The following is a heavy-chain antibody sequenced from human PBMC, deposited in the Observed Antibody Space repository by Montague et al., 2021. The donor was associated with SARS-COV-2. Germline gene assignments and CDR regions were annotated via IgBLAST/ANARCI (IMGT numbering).Heavy chain of an antibody. CDR2: ISYDGSNK. V-gene: IGHV3-30*04. Sequence: SLRLSCAASGFTFSSYAMHRVRQAPGKGLEWVAVISYDGSNKYYVDSVKGRFTIPRDNSKNTLYLQMNSLRAEDTAVYYCATELELSAFDIWGQGTMVTVSS. D-gene: IGHD1-7*01. CDR3: ATELELSAFDI. J-gene: IGHJ3*02. CDR1: GFTFSSYA.